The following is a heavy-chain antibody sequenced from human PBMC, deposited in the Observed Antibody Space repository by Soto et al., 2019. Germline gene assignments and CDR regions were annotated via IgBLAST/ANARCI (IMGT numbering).Heavy chain of an antibody. J-gene: IGHJ4*02. V-gene: IGHV1-46*03. CDR2: INPTSAST. CDR1: GYTFTSFY. D-gene: IGHD2-15*01. CDR3: VRGGLLSCSGGSCSSLFDY. Sequence: QVQLVQSGAEVKKTGASVKASCKASGYTFTSFYMHWVRQAPGQGLEWMGIINPTSASTNYAQNFRGRVTMTRDTSTSTVYMELSSLGSEDTAVYYCVRGGLLSCSGGSCSSLFDYWGQGTLVTVSS.